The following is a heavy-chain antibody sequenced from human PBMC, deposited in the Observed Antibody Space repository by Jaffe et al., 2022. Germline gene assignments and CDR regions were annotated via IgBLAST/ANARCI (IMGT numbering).Heavy chain of an antibody. CDR2: IIPIFGTA. Sequence: QVQLVQSGAEVKKPGSSVKVSCKASGGTFSSYAISWVRQAPGQGLEWMGGIIPIFGTANYAQKFQGRVTITTDESTSTAYMELSSLRSEDTAVYYCARERMRANSKRDYFDWLLYLAFDIWGQGTMVTVSS. CDR1: GGTFSSYA. CDR3: ARERMRANSKRDYFDWLLYLAFDI. V-gene: IGHV1-69*05. D-gene: IGHD3-9*01. J-gene: IGHJ3*02.